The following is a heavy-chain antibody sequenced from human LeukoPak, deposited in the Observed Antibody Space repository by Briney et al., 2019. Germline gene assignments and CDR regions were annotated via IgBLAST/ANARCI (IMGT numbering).Heavy chain of an antibody. D-gene: IGHD2-8*01. V-gene: IGHV3-30*04. CDR1: GFTFSSYA. J-gene: IGHJ4*02. CDR3: AKDHVLMVYAIYFDY. Sequence: GRSLRLSCAASGFTFSSYAMHWVRQAPGKGLEWVAVISYDGSNKYYADSVKGRFTISRDNSKNTLYLQMNSLRAEDTAVYYCAKDHVLMVYAIYFDYWGQGTLVTVSS. CDR2: ISYDGSNK.